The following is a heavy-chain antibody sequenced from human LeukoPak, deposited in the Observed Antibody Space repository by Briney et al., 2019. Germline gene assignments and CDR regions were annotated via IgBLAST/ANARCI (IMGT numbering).Heavy chain of an antibody. J-gene: IGHJ4*02. V-gene: IGHV3-21*01. CDR3: ARDYRRYYYDSSGYYPGDY. CDR1: GFTFSSYS. CDR2: ISSSSSYI. Sequence: GSLRLSCAASGFTFSSYSMNWVRQAPGKGLEWVSSISSSSSYIYYADSVKGRFTISRDNAKNSLYLQMNSLRAEDTAVYYCARDYRRYYYDSSGYYPGDYWGQGTLVTVSS. D-gene: IGHD3-22*01.